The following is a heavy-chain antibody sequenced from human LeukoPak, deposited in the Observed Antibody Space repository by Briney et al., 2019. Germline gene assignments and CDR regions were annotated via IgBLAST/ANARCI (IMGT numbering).Heavy chain of an antibody. V-gene: IGHV4-4*07. CDR3: VREARDMVTVPGVEDYFYYYMDV. Sequence: SETLSLSCGISGASVTYYFWSWIQQPAGKALEWIGRLYPNGSASFHPSLKSRLTLSADTSANQFSLRLKSVTAADTAVYYCVREARDMVTVPGVEDYFYYYMDVWGKGTTVTVSS. CDR1: GASVTYYF. CDR2: LYPNGSA. D-gene: IGHD2-2*01. J-gene: IGHJ6*03.